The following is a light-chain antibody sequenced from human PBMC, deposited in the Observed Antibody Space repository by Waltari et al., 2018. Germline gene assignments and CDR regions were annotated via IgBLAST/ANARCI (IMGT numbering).Light chain of an antibody. Sequence: QFVLTQPPSVSGAPGQTVTISCTGTPSNFGAGYDVFWYQRLPGTAPKLLISLNTNRPSGGPDRVSGSKSGTSASLAISGLQTDDEGDYYCQSYDRNLRGWVFGGGTKLTVL. CDR1: PSNFGAGYD. J-gene: IGLJ3*02. CDR2: LNT. V-gene: IGLV1-40*01. CDR3: QSYDRNLRGWV.